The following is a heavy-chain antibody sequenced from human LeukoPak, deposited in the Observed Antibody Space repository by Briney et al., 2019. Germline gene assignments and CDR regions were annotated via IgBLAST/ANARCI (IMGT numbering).Heavy chain of an antibody. D-gene: IGHD4-17*01. J-gene: IGHJ6*04. CDR2: IWYDGSNK. CDR3: GRGYGDYYYYGMDV. V-gene: IGHV3-33*01. Sequence: PGGSLRLSCAASGFTFSSYGMHWVRQAPGKGLEWVAVIWYDGSNKYYADSVKGRFTISRDNSKNTLYLQMNSLRAEDTAVYYCGRGYGDYYYYGMDVWGKGTTVTVSS. CDR1: GFTFSSYG.